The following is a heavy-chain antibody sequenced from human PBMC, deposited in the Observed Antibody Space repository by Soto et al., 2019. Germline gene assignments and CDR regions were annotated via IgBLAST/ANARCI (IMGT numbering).Heavy chain of an antibody. CDR1: GGSISSGGYS. CDR2: IFHSGNT. D-gene: IGHD3-16*01. V-gene: IGHV4-30-2*01. Sequence: QLQLQESGSGLVKPSQTLSLSCAVSGGSISSGGYSWSWIRQPPGKGLEWIGYIFHSGNTYYNPSLKSRVTISVDRSENQFSLKLTSVTAADTAVYYYARDGGYYYGMDVWGQGTTVIVSS. J-gene: IGHJ6*02. CDR3: ARDGGYYYGMDV.